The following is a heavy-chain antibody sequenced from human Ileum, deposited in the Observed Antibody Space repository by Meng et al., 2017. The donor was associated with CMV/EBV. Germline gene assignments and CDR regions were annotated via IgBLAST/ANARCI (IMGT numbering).Heavy chain of an antibody. V-gene: IGHV3-23*03. CDR2: IHTGDNTI. J-gene: IGHJ4*02. CDR1: GFTFRTYA. D-gene: IGHD3-10*01. CDR3: AKQNYGSGSYFNAFDY. Sequence: GFTFRTYAMAGGRQAPGKGLEWVSVIHTGDNTIHYADSAKGRFTISRDNSKNTLYLQMNSLRDEDTAIYYCAKQNYGSGSYFNAFDYWGQRTLVTVSS.